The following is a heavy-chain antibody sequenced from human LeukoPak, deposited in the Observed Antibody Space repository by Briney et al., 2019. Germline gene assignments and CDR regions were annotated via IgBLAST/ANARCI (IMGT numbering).Heavy chain of an antibody. CDR2: IYPGDSDT. D-gene: IGHD5-24*01. V-gene: IGHV5-51*01. J-gene: IGHJ3*02. CDR1: GYSFTSYW. Sequence: GESLKISCKGSGYSFTSYWIGWVRQMPGKGLEWVGIIYPGDSDTRYSPSFQGQVTISADKSISTAYLQWSSLKASDTAMYYCASSVEEMATIPSAGRVDIWGQGTMVTVSS. CDR3: ASSVEEMATIPSAGRVDI.